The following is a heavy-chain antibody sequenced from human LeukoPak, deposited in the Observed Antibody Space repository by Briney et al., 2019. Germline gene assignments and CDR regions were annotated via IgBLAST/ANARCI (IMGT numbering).Heavy chain of an antibody. CDR3: ARSGYSYEDAFDI. V-gene: IGHV4-4*07. J-gene: IGHJ3*02. Sequence: PSETLSLTCTVSGGSISSYYWSWLRQPAGKGLEWIGRIYTSGSTNYNPSLKSRVTMSVDTSKNQFSLKLSSVTAADTAVYYCARSGYSYEDAFDIWGQGTMVTVSS. CDR2: IYTSGST. CDR1: GGSISSYY. D-gene: IGHD5-18*01.